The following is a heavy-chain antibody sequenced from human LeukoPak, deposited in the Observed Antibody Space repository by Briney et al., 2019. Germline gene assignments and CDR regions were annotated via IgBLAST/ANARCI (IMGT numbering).Heavy chain of an antibody. D-gene: IGHD6-19*01. V-gene: IGHV3-9*03. CDR2: ISWNSGSI. CDR1: GFTFDDYA. CDR3: AKAIAVAGTYCFDY. J-gene: IGHJ4*02. Sequence: GGSLRLSCAASGFTFDDYAMHWVRQAPGKGLERVSGISWNSGSIGYADSVKGRFTISRDNAKNSLYLQMNSLRAEDMALYYCAKAIAVAGTYCFDYWGQGTLVTVSS.